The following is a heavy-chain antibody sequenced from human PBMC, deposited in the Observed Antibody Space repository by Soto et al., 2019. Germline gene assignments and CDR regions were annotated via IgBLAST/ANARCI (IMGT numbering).Heavy chain of an antibody. J-gene: IGHJ3*02. CDR1: GFTFSSYG. Sequence: QVQLVESGGGVVQPGRSLRLSCAASGFTFSSYGMHWVRQAPGKGLEWVAVIWYDGSNKYYADSVKGRFTISRDNSKNXXYLQMNSLRAEDTAVYYCARDTLGMIVVVDDAFDIWGQGTMVTVSS. D-gene: IGHD3-22*01. CDR2: IWYDGSNK. CDR3: ARDTLGMIVVVDDAFDI. V-gene: IGHV3-33*01.